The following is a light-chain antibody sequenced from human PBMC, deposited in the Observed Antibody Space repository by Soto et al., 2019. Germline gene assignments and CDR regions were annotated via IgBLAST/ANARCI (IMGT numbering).Light chain of an antibody. CDR2: DVR. J-gene: IGLJ2*01. Sequence: QSALTQPASVSGSPGQSSTISCTGTSSDVGGYNYVSWYQQHPGKAPKHMIYDVRNRPSGVSNRFSVTKSGNTASLTISGLQAENEADYNCSSYTSSSTPVVFGGGTELTV. CDR3: SSYTSSSTPVV. CDR1: SSDVGGYNY. V-gene: IGLV2-14*01.